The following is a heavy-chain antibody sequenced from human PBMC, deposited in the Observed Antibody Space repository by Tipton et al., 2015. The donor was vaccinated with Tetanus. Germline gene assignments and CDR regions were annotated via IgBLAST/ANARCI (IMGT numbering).Heavy chain of an antibody. CDR3: ARANFDFSKKGPFDS. CDR1: GGSISSGTFY. J-gene: IGHJ4*02. CDR2: IYSYNGNT. D-gene: IGHD3-3*01. V-gene: IGHV4-39*07. Sequence: GLVKPSETLSLTCTVSGGSISSGTFYWDWIRQPPGKGLEWIGNIYSYNGNTLQNPLLQSRVTISLDKSKNQFSLKLASVTAADTAVYFCARANFDFSKKGPFDSWGQGVLVVVSA.